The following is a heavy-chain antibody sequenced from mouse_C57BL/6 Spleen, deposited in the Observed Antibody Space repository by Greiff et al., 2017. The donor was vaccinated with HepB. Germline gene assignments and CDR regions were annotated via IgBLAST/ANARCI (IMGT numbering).Heavy chain of an antibody. J-gene: IGHJ2*01. CDR1: GYTFTSYW. V-gene: IGHV1-72*01. Sequence: QVQLQQPGAELVKPGASVKLSCKASGYTFTSYWMHWVKQRPGRGLEWIGRIDPNSGGTKYNEKFKSKATLTVDKPSSTAYMQLSRLTSEDSALYYCARLYYGSSYDVYFDYWGQGTTLTVSS. CDR2: IDPNSGGT. CDR3: ARLYYGSSYDVYFDY. D-gene: IGHD1-1*01.